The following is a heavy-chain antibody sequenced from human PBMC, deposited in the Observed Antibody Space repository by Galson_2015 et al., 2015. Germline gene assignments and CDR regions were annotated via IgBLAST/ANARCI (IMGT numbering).Heavy chain of an antibody. CDR2: IYSGGST. D-gene: IGHD1-1*01. CDR3: ARLNWPLFDY. Sequence: SLRLSCAASGFTVSSNYMSWVRQAPGKGLEWVSVIYSGGSTYYADSVKGRFTISRDNSKNTLYLQMNSLRAGDTAVYYCARLNWPLFDYWGQGTLVTVSS. J-gene: IGHJ4*02. V-gene: IGHV3-66*01. CDR1: GFTVSSNY.